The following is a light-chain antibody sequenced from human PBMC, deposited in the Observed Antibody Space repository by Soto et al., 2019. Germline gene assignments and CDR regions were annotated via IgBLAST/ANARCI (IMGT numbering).Light chain of an antibody. V-gene: IGLV2-23*02. CDR2: EVN. Sequence: QSVLTQPASVSGSPGQSITISCTGTSSNVGSYKLVSWYQQHPGKAPKLMIFEVNKRPSGVSNRFSGSKSGNTASLTISGLKVEDEADYYCCSSAGSPKYVFGNGTKVTVL. J-gene: IGLJ1*01. CDR3: CSSAGSPKYV. CDR1: SSNVGSYKL.